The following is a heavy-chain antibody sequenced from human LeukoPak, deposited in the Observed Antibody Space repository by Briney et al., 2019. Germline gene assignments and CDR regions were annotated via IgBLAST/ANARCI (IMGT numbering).Heavy chain of an antibody. CDR2: MYYSGST. V-gene: IGHV4-30-4*01. Sequence: SQTLSLTCTVSGGSISSGDYYWSWIRQPPRKGLEWIAYMYYSGSTYYNPSLKSRVTMSADTSKNQLSLELSSVTAADTAVYYCARPYYYDSRIDPWGQGILVTVSS. J-gene: IGHJ5*02. CDR3: ARPYYYDSRIDP. D-gene: IGHD3-22*01. CDR1: GGSISSGDYY.